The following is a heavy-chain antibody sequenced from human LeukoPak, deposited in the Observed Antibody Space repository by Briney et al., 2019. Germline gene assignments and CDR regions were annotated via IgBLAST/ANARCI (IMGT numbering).Heavy chain of an antibody. V-gene: IGHV1-69*04. CDR1: GYTFTSYG. CDR2: IIPILGIA. D-gene: IGHD2-21*02. Sequence: GASVKVSCKASGYTFTSYGISWVRQAPGQGLEWMGRIIPILGIANYAQKFQGRVTITADKSTSTAYMELSSLRSEDTAVYYCARWGDSFDYWGQGTLVTVSS. J-gene: IGHJ4*02. CDR3: ARWGDSFDY.